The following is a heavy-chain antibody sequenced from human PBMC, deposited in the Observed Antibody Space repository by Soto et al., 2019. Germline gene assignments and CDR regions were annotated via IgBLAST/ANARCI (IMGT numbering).Heavy chain of an antibody. CDR1: GYGFTSYW. V-gene: IGHV5-51*01. J-gene: IGHJ5*02. CDR2: IYPGDSDT. Sequence: GDSLKISCKGSGYGFTSYWIGWVRQMPGKGLEWMGIIYPGDSDTRYSPSFQGQVTISADKSISTAYLQWSSLKASDTAMYYCGRHGNRTYSSGWGGGNWFDPRGKGPLVTVSS. D-gene: IGHD6-19*01. CDR3: GRHGNRTYSSGWGGGNWFDP.